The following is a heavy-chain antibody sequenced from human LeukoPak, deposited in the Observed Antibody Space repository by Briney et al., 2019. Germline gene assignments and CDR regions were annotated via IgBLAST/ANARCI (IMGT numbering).Heavy chain of an antibody. D-gene: IGHD1-26*01. CDR1: GGSISSYY. CDR3: TRALGYYAFYFDH. J-gene: IGHJ4*02. CDR2: IYNTGTT. Sequence: SETLSLTCTVSGGSISSYYWNWIRQPAGKGLEWIGRIYNTGTTKYNPSLKSRVTMSVDTSKNQFSLKLTSMTAADTAVYYCTRALGYYAFYFDHWGQGTLVTVSS. V-gene: IGHV4-4*07.